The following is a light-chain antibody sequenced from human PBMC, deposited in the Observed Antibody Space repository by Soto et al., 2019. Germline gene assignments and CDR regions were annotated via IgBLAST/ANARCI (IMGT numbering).Light chain of an antibody. J-gene: IGLJ1*01. Sequence: QSALTQPPSVSGSPGQSVAVSCTGTSSDVGSYNRVSWYQQPPGTAPKRMIYEVSNRPSGVPDRFSGSKSGNTASLTISGIQAEDEADYYCSSFTSSTTYVFGTGTKLTVL. CDR1: SSDVGSYNR. V-gene: IGLV2-18*02. CDR2: EVS. CDR3: SSFTSSTTYV.